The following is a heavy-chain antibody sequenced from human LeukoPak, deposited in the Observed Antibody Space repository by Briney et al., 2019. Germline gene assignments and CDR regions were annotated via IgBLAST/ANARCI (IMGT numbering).Heavy chain of an antibody. CDR1: GGSVSGYS. CDR3: ARAFRGVGMDV. J-gene: IGHJ6*02. CDR2: IFYSGYT. Sequence: PSETLSLTCTVSGGSVSGYSWSWVRQPPGKGLEWIGNIFYSGYTDYNPSLKSRVTISVDTSKGQFSLNLRSVTAADTAVYSCARAFRGVGMDVWGQGTTVIVSS. V-gene: IGHV4-59*02.